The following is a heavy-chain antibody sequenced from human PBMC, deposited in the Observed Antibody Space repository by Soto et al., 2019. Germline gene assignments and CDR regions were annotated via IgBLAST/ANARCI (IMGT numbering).Heavy chain of an antibody. J-gene: IGHJ6*02. V-gene: IGHV4-59*01. CDR1: GGSISSYY. D-gene: IGHD3-10*01. CDR3: ARGNPPYGSGSYKRKLPTPPPGMDV. Sequence: SETLSLTCTVSGGSISSYYWSWIRQPPGKGLEWIGYIYYSGSTNYNPSLKSRVTISVDTSKNQFSLKLSSATAADTAVYYCARGNPPYGSGSYKRKLPTPPPGMDVWGQGTTVTVSS. CDR2: IYYSGST.